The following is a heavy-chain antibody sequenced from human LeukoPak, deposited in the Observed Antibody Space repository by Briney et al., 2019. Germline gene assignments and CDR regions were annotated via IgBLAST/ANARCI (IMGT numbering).Heavy chain of an antibody. CDR1: GYTFTSYA. V-gene: IGHV1-3*01. CDR2: TNAGNGNT. J-gene: IGHJ2*01. Sequence: ASVKVSCKASGYTFTSYAMHWVRQAPGQRLEWMGWTNAGNGNTKYSQKFQGRVTITRDTSASTAYMELSSLRSEDTAVYYCARAALGWYFDLWGRGTLVTVSS. CDR3: ARAALGWYFDL.